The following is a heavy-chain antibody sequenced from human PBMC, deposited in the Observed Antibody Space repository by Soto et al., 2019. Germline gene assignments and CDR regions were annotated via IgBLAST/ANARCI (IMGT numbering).Heavy chain of an antibody. Sequence: GGSLRLSCAASGFTFSSYGMHWVRQAPGKGLEWVAVISYDGSNKYYADSVKGRFTISRDNSKNTLYLQMNSLRAEDTAVYYCAKVAWEPPYYYYGMDVWGQGTTVTVS. CDR1: GFTFSSYG. J-gene: IGHJ6*02. CDR3: AKVAWEPPYYYYGMDV. D-gene: IGHD1-26*01. V-gene: IGHV3-30*18. CDR2: ISYDGSNK.